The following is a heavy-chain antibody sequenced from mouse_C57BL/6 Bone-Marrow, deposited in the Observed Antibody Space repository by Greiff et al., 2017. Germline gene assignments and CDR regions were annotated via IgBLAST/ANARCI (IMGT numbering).Heavy chain of an antibody. Sequence: QVQLQQSGAELVKPGASVKMSCKASGYTFTSYWITWVKQRPGQGLEWIGDLYTGSGSTTYNEKFKSKATLTVDTSSSTAYMQLSSLTSEDSSVYYCAKGGCLAWFAYWGQGTLVTVSA. V-gene: IGHV1-55*01. CDR2: LYTGSGST. CDR3: AKGGCLAWFAY. J-gene: IGHJ3*01. CDR1: GYTFTSYW.